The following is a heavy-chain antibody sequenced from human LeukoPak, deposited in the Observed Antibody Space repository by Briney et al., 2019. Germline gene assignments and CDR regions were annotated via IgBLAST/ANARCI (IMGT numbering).Heavy chain of an antibody. J-gene: IGHJ5*02. CDR2: TFYRSKWYN. CDR3: ARDRAYSGSYFDWFDP. D-gene: IGHD1-26*01. Sequence: SQTLSLTCAISGDSVSSNSAAWNWIRQSPSRGLEWLGRTFYRSKWYNDYAVSVKSRITINPDTSKNQFSLQLNSVTPEDTAVYYCARDRAYSGSYFDWFDPWGQGTLVTVSS. V-gene: IGHV6-1*01. CDR1: GDSVSSNSAA.